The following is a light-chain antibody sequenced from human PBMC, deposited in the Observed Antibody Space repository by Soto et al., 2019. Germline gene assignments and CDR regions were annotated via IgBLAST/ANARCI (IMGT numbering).Light chain of an antibody. CDR2: EVS. CDR3: CSYAGSRTGV. J-gene: IGLJ3*02. Sequence: QSAPIQPASVSGSPGQSITISCTGTSSDVGIFGLVSWYQQYPDKAPKLILYEVSKWPSGISHRFSGSKSGNTASLTISGLQAEDEADYYCCSYAGSRTGVFGGGTKVTVL. V-gene: IGLV2-23*02. CDR1: SSDVGIFGL.